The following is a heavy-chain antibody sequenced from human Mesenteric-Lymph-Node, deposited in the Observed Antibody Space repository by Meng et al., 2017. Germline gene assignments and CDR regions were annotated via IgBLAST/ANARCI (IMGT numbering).Heavy chain of an antibody. V-gene: IGHV3-20*04. CDR3: AASIPEYYYYGMDV. CDR1: GFTFSSYS. J-gene: IGHJ6*02. D-gene: IGHD2-21*01. CDR2: INWNGGST. Sequence: GESLKISCAASGFTFSSYSMNWVRQAPGKGLEWVSGINWNGGSTGYADSVKGRFTISRDNAKNSLYLQMNSLRAEDTALYYCAASIPEYYYYGMDVWGQGTTVTVSS.